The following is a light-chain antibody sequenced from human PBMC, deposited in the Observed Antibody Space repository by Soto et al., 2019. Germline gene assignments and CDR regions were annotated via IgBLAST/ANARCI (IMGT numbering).Light chain of an antibody. CDR1: SRDIGGYNF. Sequence: QSVLTQPPSASGSPGQSVTISCTGTSRDIGGYNFVSWYQQEPGKAPKLIIYEVSKRPSGVPDRLSGSKSGNTASLTVSGLQAEDEAYYYCLSYAGSSLVFGGGTQLT. CDR2: EVS. J-gene: IGLJ2*01. CDR3: LSYAGSSLV. V-gene: IGLV2-8*01.